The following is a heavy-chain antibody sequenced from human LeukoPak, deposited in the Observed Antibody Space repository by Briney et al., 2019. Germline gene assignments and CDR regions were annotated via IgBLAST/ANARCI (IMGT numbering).Heavy chain of an antibody. CDR2: IYYSGST. V-gene: IGHV4-30-4*01. D-gene: IGHD4/OR15-4a*01. CDR3: ARVKTIGWFDP. CDR1: GGSISSGDYY. J-gene: IGHJ5*02. Sequence: SQTLSLTCTVSGGSISSGDYYWSWIRQPPGKGLEWIGYIYYSGSTYYNPSLKSRVTMSVDTSKNQFSLKLSSVTAADTAVYYCARVKTIGWFDPWGQGTLVTVSS.